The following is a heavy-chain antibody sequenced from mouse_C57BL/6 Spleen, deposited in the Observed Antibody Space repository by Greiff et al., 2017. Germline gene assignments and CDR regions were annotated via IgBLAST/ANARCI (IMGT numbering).Heavy chain of an antibody. V-gene: IGHV1-82*01. J-gene: IGHJ1*03. CDR1: GYAFSSSW. Sequence: VKLQESGPELVKPGASVKISCKASGYAFSSSWMNWVKQRPGKGLEWIGRIYPGDGDTNYNGKFKGKATLTADKSSSTAYMQLSSLTSEDSAVYFCARANWVAGYFDVWGTGTTVTVSS. CDR2: IYPGDGDT. D-gene: IGHD4-1*01. CDR3: ARANWVAGYFDV.